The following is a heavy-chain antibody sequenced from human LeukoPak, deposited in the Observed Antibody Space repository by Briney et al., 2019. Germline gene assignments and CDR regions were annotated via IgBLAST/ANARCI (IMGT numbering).Heavy chain of an antibody. J-gene: IGHJ4*02. CDR1: GFTFSSYA. D-gene: IGHD1-26*01. V-gene: IGHV3-30*01. CDR3: ARDYRFRGSSLLGY. Sequence: LSGRSLRLSCAASGFTFSSYAMHWVRQAPGKGLEWVAVISYGGSNKYYADSVKGRFTISRDNSKNTLYLQMNSLRAEDTAVYYCARDYRFRGSSLLGYWGQGTLVTVSS. CDR2: ISYGGSNK.